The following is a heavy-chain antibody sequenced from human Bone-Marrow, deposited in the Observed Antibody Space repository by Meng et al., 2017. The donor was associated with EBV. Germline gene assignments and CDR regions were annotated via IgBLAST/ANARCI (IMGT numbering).Heavy chain of an antibody. D-gene: IGHD3-16*02. J-gene: IGHJ4*02. CDR2: ISHSGNT. Sequence: QRVQWGLKLVKPSGTLSLPCAVSGDSFTSNHLWTWVRQPPGKGQEWIGEISHSGNTLYNPSLKSRVTMSTDRSKNQFNLRMVSLTDADTAIYYCASRANYGVINLDYWGQGTLVTVSS. V-gene: IGHV4-4*02. CDR3: ASRANYGVINLDY. CDR1: GDSFTSNHL.